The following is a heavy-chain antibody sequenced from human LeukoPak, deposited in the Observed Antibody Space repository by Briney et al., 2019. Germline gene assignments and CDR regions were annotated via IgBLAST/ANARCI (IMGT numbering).Heavy chain of an antibody. V-gene: IGHV3-74*01. Sequence: GGSLRLSCEASGNYWMHWVRQAPGKGLVWVSHINSDGSWTSYADSVKGRFTISKDNAKNTVYLQMNSLRAEDTAVYYCARGATYYYDSSDYWGQGTLVTVSS. CDR2: INSDGSWT. J-gene: IGHJ4*02. D-gene: IGHD3-22*01. CDR1: GNYW. CDR3: ARGATYYYDSSDY.